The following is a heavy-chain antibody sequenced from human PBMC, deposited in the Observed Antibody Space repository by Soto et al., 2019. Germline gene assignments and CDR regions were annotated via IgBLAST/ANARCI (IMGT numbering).Heavy chain of an antibody. CDR2: INPDGAT. CDR3: ARGQRSEPFFDY. Sequence: SETLSLTCAVYGGSFSGYYCDWIRQPPWKGLEWIGEINPDGATNYTPSLRGRVTISIDTSRNQFSLKLSSVTAADTAVYYCARGQRSEPFFDYWGQGTLVNGS. CDR1: GGSFSGYY. J-gene: IGHJ4*02. V-gene: IGHV4-34*01.